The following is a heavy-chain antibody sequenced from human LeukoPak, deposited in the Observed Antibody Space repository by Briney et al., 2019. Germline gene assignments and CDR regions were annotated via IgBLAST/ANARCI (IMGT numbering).Heavy chain of an antibody. CDR2: INPNSGGT. D-gene: IGHD4-17*01. CDR1: GYTFTDYY. CDR3: ARYGSWFDP. V-gene: IGHV1-2*02. Sequence: ASVKVSCKASGYTFTDYYMHGVRQAPGQGLEWMGWINPNSGGTNFAQNFQGRVTMTRDTSISTAYMELSRLRSDDTAVYYCARYGSWFDPWGQGTLVTASS. J-gene: IGHJ5*02.